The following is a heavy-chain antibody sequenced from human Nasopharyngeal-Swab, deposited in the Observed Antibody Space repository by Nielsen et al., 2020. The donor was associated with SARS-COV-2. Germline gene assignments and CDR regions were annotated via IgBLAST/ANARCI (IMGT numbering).Heavy chain of an antibody. J-gene: IGHJ3*02. CDR3: ARVKKTRYSSGWYLDAFDI. V-gene: IGHV4-59*12. CDR2: IYYSGST. CDR1: GGPIISYY. D-gene: IGHD6-19*01. Sequence: SETLSLTCTASGGPIISYYWSWIRQPPGKGLEWIGYIYYSGSTNYNPSLKSRVTISVDTSKNQFSLKLSSVTAADTAVYYCARVKKTRYSSGWYLDAFDIWGQGTMVTVSS.